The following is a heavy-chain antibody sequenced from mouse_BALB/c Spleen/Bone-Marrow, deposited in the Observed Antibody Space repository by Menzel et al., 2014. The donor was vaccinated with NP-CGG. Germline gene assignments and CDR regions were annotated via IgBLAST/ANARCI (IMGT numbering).Heavy chain of an antibody. CDR1: GFTFSSYG. D-gene: IGHD2-4*01. CDR3: ARDYDYDY. CDR2: INSNGGST. J-gene: IGHJ2*01. Sequence: EVKVVESGGGLVQPGGSLKLSCAASGFTFSSYGTPWVRQTPDKRLELVATINSNGGSTYYPDSVKGRFTISRDNAKNTLYLQMSSLKSEDTAMYYCARDYDYDYWGQGTTLTVSS. V-gene: IGHV5-6-3*01.